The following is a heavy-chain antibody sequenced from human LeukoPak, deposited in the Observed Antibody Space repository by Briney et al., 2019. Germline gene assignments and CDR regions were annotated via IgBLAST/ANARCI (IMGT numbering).Heavy chain of an antibody. CDR3: ARDDYGSGSYYPLYFDY. CDR2: IIPILGIA. D-gene: IGHD3-10*01. Sequence: ASVKVSCKASGGSFSSYAISWVRQAPGQGLEWMRRIIPILGIANYAQKFQGRVTITADKSTSTAYMELSSLRSEDTAVYYCARDDYGSGSYYPLYFDYWGQGTLVTVSS. J-gene: IGHJ4*02. CDR1: GGSFSSYA. V-gene: IGHV1-69*04.